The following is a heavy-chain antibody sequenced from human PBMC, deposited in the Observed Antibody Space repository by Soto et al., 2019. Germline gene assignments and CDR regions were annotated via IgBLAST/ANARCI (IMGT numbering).Heavy chain of an antibody. Sequence: QVQLVQSGAEVKKPGSSVKVSCKASGDTFSSYAINWVRQAPGQGLEWMGGIIPMFGTANYAQKFKGRVTITAGERTSTVYMELSSLRSEDTAVYYCARVGPAHYYDSSGYYAPLDYLGQGTLVTVSS. D-gene: IGHD3-22*01. CDR2: IIPMFGTA. J-gene: IGHJ4*02. CDR3: ARVGPAHYYDSSGYYAPLDY. V-gene: IGHV1-69*01. CDR1: GDTFSSYA.